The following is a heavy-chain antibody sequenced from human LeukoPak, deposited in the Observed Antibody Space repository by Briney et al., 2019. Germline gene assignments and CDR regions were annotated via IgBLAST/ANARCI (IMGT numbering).Heavy chain of an antibody. J-gene: IGHJ3*02. V-gene: IGHV3-23*01. CDR2: LSGSGIST. D-gene: IGHD2-2*01. Sequence: GGSLRLSCAASGFPFSNYALTWVRQGPGKGLEWVSGLSGSGISTYYADSVKGRFTISRDNSKNTLYLQMNSLRAEDTAVYYCAKDRAPAAGDDAFDIWGQGTMVAVSS. CDR1: GFPFSNYA. CDR3: AKDRAPAAGDDAFDI.